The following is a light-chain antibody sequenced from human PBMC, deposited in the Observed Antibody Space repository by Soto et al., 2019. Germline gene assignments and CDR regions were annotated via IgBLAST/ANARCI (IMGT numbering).Light chain of an antibody. CDR1: ISNIGAGYD. CDR2: GND. V-gene: IGLV1-40*01. J-gene: IGLJ3*02. CDR3: QSYDSSLSGWV. Sequence: QSALTQTPSVSGAPGQRVTISCTGSISNIGAGYDVHWYQQRPRTVPKLLIYGNDNRPSGVPERFSGSKSGTSASLAITGLQAEDEADYYCQSYDSSLSGWVFGGGTKVTVL.